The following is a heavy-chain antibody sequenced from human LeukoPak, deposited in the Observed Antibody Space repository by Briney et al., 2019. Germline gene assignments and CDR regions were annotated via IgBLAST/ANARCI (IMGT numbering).Heavy chain of an antibody. J-gene: IGHJ4*02. CDR1: GGSFSGYY. V-gene: IGHV4-34*01. D-gene: IGHD2-2*01. CDR2: INHSGST. CDR3: AISGDSSTSCYPH. Sequence: SETLSLTCAVYGGSFSGYYWSWIRQPPGKGLEWIGEINHSGSTNYNPSLKSRVTISVDTSKNQFSLKLSSVAAADTAVYYCAISGDSSTSCYPHWGQGTLVTVSS.